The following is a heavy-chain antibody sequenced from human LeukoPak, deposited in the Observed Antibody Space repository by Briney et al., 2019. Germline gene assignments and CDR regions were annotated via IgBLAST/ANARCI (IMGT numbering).Heavy chain of an antibody. J-gene: IGHJ4*02. V-gene: IGHV3-74*01. CDR1: GFTFSTYW. D-gene: IGHD3-10*01. CDR3: AKRGGYETMAAFDY. Sequence: GGSLRLSCAASGFTFSTYWMYWVRQAPGKGLVWVSHINSDGSSTTYADSVKGRFTVSRDNAKNTLYLQMNSLRAEDSAVYYCAKRGGYETMAAFDYWGQGTLVTVYS. CDR2: INSDGSST.